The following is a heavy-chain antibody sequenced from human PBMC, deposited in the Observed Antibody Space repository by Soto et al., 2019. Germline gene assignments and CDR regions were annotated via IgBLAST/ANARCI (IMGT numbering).Heavy chain of an antibody. CDR1: GYNFSRNW. Sequence: GESLKISCKGSGYNFSRNWIGWVRQMPGKGLEWMGIIYPGDSDTRYSPSFQGQVTISADKSINTAYLQWSSLKASDSAIYYCARPFGDTAMVIDYWGHVTQVTVSS. CDR3: ARPFGDTAMVIDY. CDR2: IYPGDSDT. J-gene: IGHJ4*01. V-gene: IGHV5-51*01. D-gene: IGHD5-18*01.